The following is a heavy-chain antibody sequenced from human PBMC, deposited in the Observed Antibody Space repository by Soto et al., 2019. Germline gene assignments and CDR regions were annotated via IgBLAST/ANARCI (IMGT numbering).Heavy chain of an antibody. CDR1: GGTFSSYA. V-gene: IGHV1-69*13. J-gene: IGHJ6*02. Sequence: GASVKVSCKASGGTFSSYAISWVRQAPGQGLEWMGGIIPIFGTANYAQKFQGRVTITADESTSTAYMELSSLRSEDTAVYYCARGKKNVEMATMYYYYYGMDVWGQGTTVTAP. D-gene: IGHD5-12*01. CDR3: ARGKKNVEMATMYYYYYGMDV. CDR2: IIPIFGTA.